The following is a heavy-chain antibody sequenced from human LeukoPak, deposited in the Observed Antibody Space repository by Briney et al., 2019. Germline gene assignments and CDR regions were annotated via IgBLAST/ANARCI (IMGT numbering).Heavy chain of an antibody. D-gene: IGHD6-19*01. J-gene: IGHJ5*02. CDR2: IYPGDSDT. CDR1: GYSFTSYW. V-gene: IGHV5-51*01. CDR3: SRQDSSGWTGFGGWFDP. Sequence: GESLKISCKGSGYSFTSYWIGWVRQLPGKGLEWMGIIYPGDSDTRYSPSFQGQVTISADKSISTAYLQWSSLKASDTAMYYCSRQDSSGWTGFGGWFDPWGQGTLVTVSS.